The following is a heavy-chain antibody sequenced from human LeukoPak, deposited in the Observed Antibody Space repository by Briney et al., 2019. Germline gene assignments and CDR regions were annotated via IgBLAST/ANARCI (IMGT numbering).Heavy chain of an antibody. V-gene: IGHV4-39*01. Sequence: SETLSLTCTVSGGSISSGSYYWGWIRQPPGKGLEWLGTVFYSGTTYYNPSLKSRVTISVDTSKNQFSLGLRSVTAADTAVYYCARQVYSSGWYYFDYWGQGTLVTVSS. CDR2: VFYSGTT. CDR1: GGSISSGSYY. CDR3: ARQVYSSGWYYFDY. J-gene: IGHJ4*02. D-gene: IGHD6-19*01.